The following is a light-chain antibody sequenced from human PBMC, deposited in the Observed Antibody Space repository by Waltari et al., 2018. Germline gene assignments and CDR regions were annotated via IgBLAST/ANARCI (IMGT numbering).Light chain of an antibody. CDR3: SSYAGSNNLV. V-gene: IGLV2-8*01. CDR1: SSDVGGYNY. CDR2: EVS. J-gene: IGLJ2*01. Sequence: QSALTQPPSASGSPGQSVTFSCTGTSSDVGGYNYVSWYQQHPGKAPKLMIYEVSKRPSGVPDRVSGSKSGNTASLTVSGLQAEDEADYYCSSYAGSNNLVFGGGTKLTVL.